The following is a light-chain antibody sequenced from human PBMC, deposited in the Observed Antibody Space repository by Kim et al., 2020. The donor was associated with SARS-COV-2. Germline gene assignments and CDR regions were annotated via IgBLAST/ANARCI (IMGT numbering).Light chain of an antibody. CDR2: DAP. Sequence: VSSYLAWYQQRPGQAPRLLIYDAPNRATGIPPRFSGSGSGTDFTLTISSLEPEDFAIYYCQQRSNWPLTFGGGTKVEIK. V-gene: IGKV3-11*01. J-gene: IGKJ4*01. CDR3: QQRSNWPLT. CDR1: VSSY.